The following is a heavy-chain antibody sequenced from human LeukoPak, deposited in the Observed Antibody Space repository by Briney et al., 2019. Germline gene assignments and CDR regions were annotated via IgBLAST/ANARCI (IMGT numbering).Heavy chain of an antibody. CDR3: ARDTDTGNYYGSGSYYSPPGY. D-gene: IGHD3-10*01. Sequence: SVKVSCKASGGTFSSYAISWVRQAPGQGLEWMGGIIPIFGTANYAQKFQGRVTITADESTSTAYMELRSLRSDDTAVYYCARDTDTGNYYGSGSYYSPPGYWGQGTLVTVSS. CDR2: IIPIFGTA. V-gene: IGHV1-69*13. CDR1: GGTFSSYA. J-gene: IGHJ4*02.